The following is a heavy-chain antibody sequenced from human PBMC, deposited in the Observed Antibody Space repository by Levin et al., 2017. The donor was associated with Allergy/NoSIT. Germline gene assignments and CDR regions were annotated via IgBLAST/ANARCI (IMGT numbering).Heavy chain of an antibody. Sequence: GGSLRLSCAASGFTFDDYAMHWVRQAPGKCLEWVSGISWNSGSIGYADSVKGRFTISRDNAKNSLYLQMNSLRAEDTALYYCAKDIEPTVTRKNAFDIWGQGTMVTVSS. CDR3: AKDIEPTVTRKNAFDI. V-gene: IGHV3-9*01. J-gene: IGHJ3*02. D-gene: IGHD4-17*01. CDR1: GFTFDDYA. CDR2: ISWNSGSI.